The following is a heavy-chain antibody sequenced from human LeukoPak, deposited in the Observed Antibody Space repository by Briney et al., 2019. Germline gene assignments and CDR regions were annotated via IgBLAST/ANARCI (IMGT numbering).Heavy chain of an antibody. J-gene: IGHJ5*02. D-gene: IGHD2-2*01. CDR3: ARLTYCSSSTCTATNWFDP. CDR2: INYSGTT. Sequence: SETLSLTCTVSGNTISSSNYYWVWIRQPPGKGLEWIGSINYSGTTYYNASLKSRVTISVDTSKNQFSLKLNSVTAADMAVYYCARLTYCSSSTCTATNWFDPWGQGTLVTVSS. CDR1: GNTISSSNYY. V-gene: IGHV4-39*01.